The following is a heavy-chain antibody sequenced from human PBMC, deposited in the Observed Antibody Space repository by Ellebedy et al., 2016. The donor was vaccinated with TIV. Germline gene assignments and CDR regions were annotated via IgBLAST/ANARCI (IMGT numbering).Heavy chain of an antibody. J-gene: IGHJ4*02. Sequence: MPSETLSLTCSVSGGSISPYYWSWIRQPPGKGLQWIGFSYYTGCTNYNPTLKSRVTISVDTSKNQVSLRLSSVTAADTAVYYCASAPNQDFYDYWGQGTLVTVSS. V-gene: IGHV4-59*01. CDR3: ASAPNQDFYDY. CDR1: GGSISPYY. CDR2: SYYTGCT.